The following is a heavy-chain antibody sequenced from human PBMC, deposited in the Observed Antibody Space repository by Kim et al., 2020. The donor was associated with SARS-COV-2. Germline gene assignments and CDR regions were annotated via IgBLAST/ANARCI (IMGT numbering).Heavy chain of an antibody. J-gene: IGHJ6*02. V-gene: IGHV1-24*01. CDR2: FDPEDGET. CDR1: GYTLTELS. CDR3: ATGTAVAGAPYPYYYYYYGMDV. Sequence: ASVKVSCKVSGYTLTELSMHWVRQAPGKGLEWMGGFDPEDGETIYAQKFQGRVTMTEDTTTDTAYMELNSLRSEDTAVYYCATGTAVAGAPYPYYYYYYGMDVWGQGTTVTVSS. D-gene: IGHD6-19*01.